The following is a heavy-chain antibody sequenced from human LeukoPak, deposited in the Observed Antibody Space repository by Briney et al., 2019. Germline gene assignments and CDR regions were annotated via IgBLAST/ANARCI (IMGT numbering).Heavy chain of an antibody. CDR1: GGSFSGYY. CDR3: ARGGRSYYGDPFDY. Sequence: SETLSLTCAVYGGSFSGYYWSWIRQPPGKGLEWIGEINYSGSTNYNPSLKSRVTISVDTSKNQFSLKLSSVTAADTAVYYCARGGRSYYGDPFDYWGQGTLVTVSS. J-gene: IGHJ4*02. D-gene: IGHD1-26*01. CDR2: INYSGST. V-gene: IGHV4-34*01.